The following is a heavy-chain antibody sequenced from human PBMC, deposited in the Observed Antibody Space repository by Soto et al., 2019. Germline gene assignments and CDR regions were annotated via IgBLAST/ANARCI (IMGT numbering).Heavy chain of an antibody. V-gene: IGHV4-59*01. CDR3: ARVAGDDEGYFDY. CDR2: IYYSGST. Sequence: SETLSLTCTVSGGSISSYYWSWIRQPPGKGLEWIGYIYYSGSTNYNPSLKSRVTISVDTSKNQFSLKLSSVTAADTAVYYCARVAGDDEGYFDYWGQGTLVTVSS. CDR1: GGSISSYY. D-gene: IGHD4-17*01. J-gene: IGHJ4*02.